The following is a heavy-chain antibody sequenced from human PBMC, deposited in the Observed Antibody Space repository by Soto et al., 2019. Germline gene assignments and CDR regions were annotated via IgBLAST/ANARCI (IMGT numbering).Heavy chain of an antibody. CDR3: ARYIVVVPAATNNWFDP. J-gene: IGHJ5*02. CDR1: GYTFTSYG. D-gene: IGHD2-2*01. CDR2: ISAYNGNT. Sequence: ASVKVSCKASGYTFTSYGISWVRQAPGQGLEWMGWISAYNGNTNYAQKLQGRVTMTTDTSTSTAYMELRSLRSDDTAVYYCARYIVVVPAATNNWFDPWGQGTLVIVSS. V-gene: IGHV1-18*01.